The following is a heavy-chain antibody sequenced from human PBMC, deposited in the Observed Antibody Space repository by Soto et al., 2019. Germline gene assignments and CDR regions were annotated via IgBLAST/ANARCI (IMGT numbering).Heavy chain of an antibody. J-gene: IGHJ4*02. CDR3: AREEDYDYIWGSYRVDY. CDR2: ISSSSSTI. V-gene: IGHV3-48*01. D-gene: IGHD3-16*02. CDR1: GFTFSSYS. Sequence: GGSLRLSCAASGFTFSSYSMNWVRQAPGKGLEWVSYISSSSSTIYYADSVKGRFTISRDNAKNSLYLQMNSLRAEDTAVYYCAREEDYDYIWGSYRVDYWGQGTLVTVSS.